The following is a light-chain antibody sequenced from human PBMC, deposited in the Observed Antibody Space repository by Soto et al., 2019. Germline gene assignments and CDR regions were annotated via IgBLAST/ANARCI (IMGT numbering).Light chain of an antibody. CDR2: EVV. Sequence: QSALTQPASVSGSPGQSITISCTGTSNDVGNGYDSVSWYQHHPGKAPKLIIYEVVNRPSGVSNRFSGSKSGNTASLTISGLQAEDEAEYFCFSFTTTSTHVFGTGTQLTVL. CDR3: FSFTTTSTHV. CDR1: SNDVGNGYDS. J-gene: IGLJ1*01. V-gene: IGLV2-14*01.